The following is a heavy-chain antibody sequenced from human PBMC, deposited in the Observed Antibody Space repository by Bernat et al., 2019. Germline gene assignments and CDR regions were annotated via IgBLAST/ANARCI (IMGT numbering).Heavy chain of an antibody. V-gene: IGHV3-66*02. CDR2: IYSGGHT. CDR3: ARDLVAGGTVTTGY. J-gene: IGHJ4*02. D-gene: IGHD4-17*01. Sequence: EVQLVESGGGLVQAGGSLRLSCAASGFTVSNSYMTWVRQAPGKGLEWVSVIYSGGHTYYADSVKGRFTISRDNSKNTLYLQMNSLRAEDTAVYYCARDLVAGGTVTTGYWGQGTLVTVSS. CDR1: GFTVSNSY.